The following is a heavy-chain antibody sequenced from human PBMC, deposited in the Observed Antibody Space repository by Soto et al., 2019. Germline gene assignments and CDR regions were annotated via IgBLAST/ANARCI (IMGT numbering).Heavy chain of an antibody. V-gene: IGHV1-69*10. CDR1: GGTFSSYA. J-gene: IGHJ4*02. CDR3: ARDAGDGYNYYDFDY. D-gene: IGHD5-12*01. CDR2: IIPILGIA. Sequence: ASVKVSCKASGGTFSSYAISWVRQAPGQGLEWMGGIIPILGIANYAQKFQGRVTITADKSTSTAYMELSSLRSEDTAVYYCARDAGDGYNYYDFDYWGQGTLVTVSS.